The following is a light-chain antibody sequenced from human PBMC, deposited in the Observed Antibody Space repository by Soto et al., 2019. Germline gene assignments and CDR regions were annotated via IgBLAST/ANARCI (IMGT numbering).Light chain of an antibody. J-gene: IGKJ5*01. CDR2: GAS. Sequence: EIVLTQSPDTLSLSPGESATLSCRASQSVRSSYLAWYQQTPGQTPRLLIYGASTRATGIPARFSGSGSGTEFTLTISSLRSEDVAVYYCQQYDNWPPTFGQGTRLEIK. CDR3: QQYDNWPPT. V-gene: IGKV3-15*01. CDR1: QSVRSSY.